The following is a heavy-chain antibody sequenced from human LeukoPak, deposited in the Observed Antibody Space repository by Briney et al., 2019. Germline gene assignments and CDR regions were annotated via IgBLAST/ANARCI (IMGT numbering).Heavy chain of an antibody. J-gene: IGHJ6*03. Sequence: SETLSLTCTVSGGSISSYYWSWIRQPAGKGLEWIGRIYTSGSTNYNPSLKSRVTMSVDTSKNQSSLKLSSVTAADTAVYYCAREFKDILYYYYMDVWGKGTTVTISS. D-gene: IGHD3-9*01. CDR1: GGSISSYY. V-gene: IGHV4-4*07. CDR2: IYTSGST. CDR3: AREFKDILYYYYMDV.